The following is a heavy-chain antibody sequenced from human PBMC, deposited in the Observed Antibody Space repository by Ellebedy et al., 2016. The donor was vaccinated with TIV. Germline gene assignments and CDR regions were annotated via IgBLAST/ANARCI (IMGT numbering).Heavy chain of an antibody. V-gene: IGHV3-33*08. D-gene: IGHD4-17*01. Sequence: GGSLRLSXAASGFRFSTYGMQWVRQAPGKGLEWVAIIWYDGSIKYYGDSVKGRFTISRDSSQNTVFLQMNSLRAEDTALYYCARSPTDFYMDVWGKGTPVTVSS. CDR2: IWYDGSIK. J-gene: IGHJ6*03. CDR3: ARSPTDFYMDV. CDR1: GFRFSTYG.